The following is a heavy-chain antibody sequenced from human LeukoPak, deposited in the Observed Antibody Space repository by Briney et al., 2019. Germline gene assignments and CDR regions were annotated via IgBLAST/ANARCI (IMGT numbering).Heavy chain of an antibody. Sequence: PSETLSLTCTVSAGSISNYYWSWIRQPPGKGLEWIGYIHYSGSTNYNPSLESRVTISVDTSKNQFSLKLRSVTAADTAVYYCASSDHYDSSGYSLDYWGQGTLVTVSS. D-gene: IGHD3-22*01. V-gene: IGHV4-59*01. CDR2: IHYSGST. CDR1: AGSISNYY. CDR3: ASSDHYDSSGYSLDY. J-gene: IGHJ4*02.